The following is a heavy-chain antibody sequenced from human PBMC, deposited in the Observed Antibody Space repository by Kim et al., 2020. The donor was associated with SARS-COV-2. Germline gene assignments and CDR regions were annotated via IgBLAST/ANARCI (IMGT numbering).Heavy chain of an antibody. CDR3: ARDVPGRFLPLRPWYFDL. V-gene: IGHV1-3*01. D-gene: IGHD3-3*01. CDR2: INAGNGNT. CDR1: GYTFTSYA. Sequence: ASVKVSCKASGYTFTSYAMHWVRQAPGQRLEWMGWINAGNGNTKYSQKFQGRVTITRDTSASTAYMELSSLRSEDTAVYYCARDVPGRFLPLRPWYFDLWGRGTLVTVSS. J-gene: IGHJ2*01.